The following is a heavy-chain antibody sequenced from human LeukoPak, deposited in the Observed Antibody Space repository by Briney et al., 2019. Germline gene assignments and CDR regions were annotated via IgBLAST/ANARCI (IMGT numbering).Heavy chain of an antibody. CDR2: IRGSGGGT. Sequence: GSLRLSCAASGFTFSNHGMSWVRPAPGKTLACVSVIRGSGGGTYYADSVKGRFTISRDNSKTTVYLQMNSLRAEDTAVYYCVKARMPHCGTDCLESWGQGTLVTVSS. V-gene: IGHV3-23*01. CDR1: GFTFSNHG. CDR3: VKARMPHCGTDCLES. D-gene: IGHD2-21*02. J-gene: IGHJ4*02.